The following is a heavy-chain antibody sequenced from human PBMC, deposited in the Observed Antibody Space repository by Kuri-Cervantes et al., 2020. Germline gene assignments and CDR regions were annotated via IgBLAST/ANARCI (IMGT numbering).Heavy chain of an antibody. CDR3: GITAKTMTGPFDY. J-gene: IGHJ4*02. CDR1: GFTFSNAR. Sequence: GGSLRLSCAASGFTFSNARMSWVRQAPGKGLEWVAFIRYDGSNTYYGDSMRGRFTISRDNSKSTLYLEMNSVRVEDTAVYYCGITAKTMTGPFDYWGQGTLVTVSS. CDR2: IRYDGSNT. D-gene: IGHD3-9*01. V-gene: IGHV3-30*02.